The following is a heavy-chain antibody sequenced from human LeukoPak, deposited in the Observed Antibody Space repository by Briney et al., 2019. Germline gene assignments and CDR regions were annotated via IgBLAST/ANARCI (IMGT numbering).Heavy chain of an antibody. CDR3: ARETPRRGEARDGYR. V-gene: IGHV3-7*01. CDR1: GFTFKKYW. CDR2: IKEDGSET. Sequence: PPGESLRLSCAASGFTFKKYWMNWVRQAPGKGLECLANIKEDGSETYYADSVKGRFTIYRDNPKNLLFLQINSLRVEDTAVYYCARETPRRGEARDGYRWGQGTLVTVSS. J-gene: IGHJ4*02. D-gene: IGHD5-24*01.